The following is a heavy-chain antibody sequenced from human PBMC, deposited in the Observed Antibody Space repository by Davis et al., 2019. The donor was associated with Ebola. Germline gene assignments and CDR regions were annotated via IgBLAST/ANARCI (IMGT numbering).Heavy chain of an antibody. CDR1: GFNVSTYW. J-gene: IGHJ4*02. Sequence: GESLKISCAASGFNVSTYWVHWVRQVPGKGLVWVSRINGDGRRTYYADSVKGRFTMSRDNAKKPLYLQMDSLRAEDTAVYYCARDRSGSSFPFDYWGQGTLVTVSP. V-gene: IGHV3-74*01. CDR2: INGDGRRT. CDR3: ARDRSGSSFPFDY. D-gene: IGHD1-26*01.